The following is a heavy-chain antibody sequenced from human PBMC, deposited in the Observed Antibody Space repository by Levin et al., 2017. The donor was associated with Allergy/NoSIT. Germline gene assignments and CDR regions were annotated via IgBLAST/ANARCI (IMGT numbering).Heavy chain of an antibody. CDR2: ISGSGANT. D-gene: IGHD1-26*01. J-gene: IGHJ4*02. Sequence: RSGGSLRLSCAASGFTFNIYGMSWLRQAQGKGLEWVSAISGSGANTYYADSVKGRFTISRDTSNHPPYLQMSSLRAADTAVYYCAKDLRWGFDYWGLGTRVTVSS. V-gene: IGHV3-23*01. CDR1: GFTFNIYG. CDR3: AKDLRWGFDY.